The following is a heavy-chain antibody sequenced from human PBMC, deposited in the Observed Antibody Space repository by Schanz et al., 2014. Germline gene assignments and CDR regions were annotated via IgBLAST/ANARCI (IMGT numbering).Heavy chain of an antibody. CDR2: ISGTTTYT. V-gene: IGHV3-48*01. CDR3: AKDPSHGDYDYYFDY. CDR1: GFAFSSYS. D-gene: IGHD3-22*01. J-gene: IGHJ4*02. Sequence: QLVGSGGGLIQPGGSLRLSCTASGFAFSSYSMNWVRQAPGKGLEWVSYISGTTTYTNYADSVKGRFTISRDNSENTLYLQMNSLRAEDTAVYYCAKDPSHGDYDYYFDYWGQGTLVTVSS.